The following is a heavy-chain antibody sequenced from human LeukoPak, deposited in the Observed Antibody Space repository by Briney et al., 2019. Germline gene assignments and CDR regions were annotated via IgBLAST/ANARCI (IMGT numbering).Heavy chain of an antibody. J-gene: IGHJ6*03. CDR3: ASRPTYGLGIPRYWYYYMDV. V-gene: IGHV4-38-2*02. D-gene: IGHD3-10*01. CDR2: IYHSGST. Sequence: SETLSLICTVSGYSISSGYYWGWIRQPPGKGLEWIGSIYHSGSTYYNPSLKSRVTISVDTSKNQFSLKLSSVTAADTAVYYCASRPTYGLGIPRYWYYYMDVWGKGTTVTVSS. CDR1: GYSISSGYY.